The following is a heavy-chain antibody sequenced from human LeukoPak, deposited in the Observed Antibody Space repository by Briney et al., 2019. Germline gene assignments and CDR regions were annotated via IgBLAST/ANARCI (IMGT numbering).Heavy chain of an antibody. CDR3: ARGYGTLFDY. J-gene: IGHJ4*02. Sequence: PSETLSLTCAVYGGSFSGYYWSWIRQHPGKGLEWIGYIYNSGSTYYNPSLKSRVTISVDTSKNQFSLKLSSVTAADTAVYYCARGYGTLFDYWGQGTLVTVSS. D-gene: IGHD1-14*01. V-gene: IGHV4-31*11. CDR1: GGSFSGYY. CDR2: IYNSGST.